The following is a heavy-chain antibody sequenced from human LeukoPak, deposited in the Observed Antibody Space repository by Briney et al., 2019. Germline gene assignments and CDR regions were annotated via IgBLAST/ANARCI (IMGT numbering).Heavy chain of an antibody. CDR2: ISGSGGSK. Sequence: GGSLRLSCAASGFAFSKYAMSWVRQAPGKGLEWVSAISGSGGSKYYADSVKGRFTISRDNSKNTLYVQMNSLRAEDTATYYCAKGTTYYDILTGYGYPYYFDYWGQGTLVTVPS. J-gene: IGHJ4*02. CDR1: GFAFSKYA. CDR3: AKGTTYYDILTGYGYPYYFDY. D-gene: IGHD3-9*01. V-gene: IGHV3-23*01.